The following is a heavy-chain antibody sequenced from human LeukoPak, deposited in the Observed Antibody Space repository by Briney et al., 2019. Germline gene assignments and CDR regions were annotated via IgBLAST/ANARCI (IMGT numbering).Heavy chain of an antibody. V-gene: IGHV3-30*02. D-gene: IGHD5-18*01. Sequence: GGSLRLSCAASGFTFSSYGMHWVRQAPGKGLEWVAFIRYDGSNKYYADSVKGRFTISRDNSKNTLYLQMNSLRAEDTAVYYCAKDGSDTAMVIFDYWGQGTLVTVPS. CDR1: GFTFSSYG. J-gene: IGHJ4*02. CDR3: AKDGSDTAMVIFDY. CDR2: IRYDGSNK.